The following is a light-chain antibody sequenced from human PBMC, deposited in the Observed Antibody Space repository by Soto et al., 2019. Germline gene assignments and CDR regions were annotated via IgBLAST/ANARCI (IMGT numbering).Light chain of an antibody. V-gene: IGLV2-8*01. J-gene: IGLJ1*01. Sequence: QSVLTQPPSASGSPGQSVTISCTGTSSDVGGYNYVSWYQQYPGKVPKLMVYEVNKRHSGVPDRFSGSKSGNTASLTVSGLQADDEADYYCTSYAGGNNVFGTGTKLTVL. CDR2: EVN. CDR3: TSYAGGNNV. CDR1: SSDVGGYNY.